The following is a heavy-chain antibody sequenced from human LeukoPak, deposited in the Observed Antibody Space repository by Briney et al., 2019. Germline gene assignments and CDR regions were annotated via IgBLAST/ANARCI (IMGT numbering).Heavy chain of an antibody. CDR1: GFTFGDYT. CDR3: AKGYTFHGVAHDSGYFDY. J-gene: IGHJ4*02. Sequence: PGGSLRLSCVTSGFTFGDYTMHWVRQVQGKGLGWLSGITWDGGNIAYADSVKGRFTISRDNAKSSLYLQMNSLRNEDMAFYFCAKGYTFHGVAHDSGYFDYWGQRTLVTVSS. D-gene: IGHD3-3*01. V-gene: IGHV3-9*03. CDR2: ITWDGGNI.